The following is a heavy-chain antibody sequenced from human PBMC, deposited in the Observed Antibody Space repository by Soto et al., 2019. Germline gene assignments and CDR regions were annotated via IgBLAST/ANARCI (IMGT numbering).Heavy chain of an antibody. J-gene: IGHJ5*02. CDR3: ARSLIIPAADNWFDP. V-gene: IGHV1-18*01. CDR1: GYTFTSYG. D-gene: IGHD2-2*01. CDR2: ISAYNGNT. Sequence: GASVKVSCKASGYTFTSYGISWVRQAPGQGLEWMGWISAYNGNTNYAQKLQGRVTMTTDTSTSTAYMELRSLRSDDTAVYYCARSLIIPAADNWFDPWGQGTLVTVSS.